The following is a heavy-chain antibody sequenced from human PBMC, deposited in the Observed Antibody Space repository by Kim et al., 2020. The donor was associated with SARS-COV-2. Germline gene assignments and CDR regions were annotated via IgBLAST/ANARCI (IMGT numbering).Heavy chain of an antibody. V-gene: IGHV4-39*01. Sequence: SETLSLTCTVSGGSISSSSYYWGWIRQPPGKGLEWIGSIYYSGSTYYNPSLKSRVTISVDTSKNQFSLKLSSVTAADTAVYYCARHRPRPYYYDSSGPGDAFDIWGQGTMVTVSS. CDR3: ARHRPRPYYYDSSGPGDAFDI. CDR2: IYYSGST. J-gene: IGHJ3*02. D-gene: IGHD3-22*01. CDR1: GGSISSSSYY.